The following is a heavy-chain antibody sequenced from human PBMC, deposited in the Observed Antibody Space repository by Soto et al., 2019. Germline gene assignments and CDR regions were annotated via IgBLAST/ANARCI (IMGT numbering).Heavy chain of an antibody. CDR1: GGTFSSYA. CDR2: IIPIFGTA. J-gene: IGHJ5*02. D-gene: IGHD3-22*01. CDR3: ARDHYYDSSGYLWFDP. V-gene: IGHV1-69*13. Sequence: SVKVSCKASGGTFSSYAISWVRQAPGQGLEWMGGIIPIFGTANYAQKFQGRVTITADESTSTAYMELSSLRSEDTAVYYCARDHYYDSSGYLWFDPWGQGTLVTVS.